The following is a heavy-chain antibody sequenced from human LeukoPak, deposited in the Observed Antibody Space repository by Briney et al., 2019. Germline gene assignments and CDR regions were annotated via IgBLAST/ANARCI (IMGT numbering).Heavy chain of an antibody. CDR3: ASAYDSSGYQYYFDY. J-gene: IGHJ4*02. V-gene: IGHV3-30*03. Sequence: PGGSLRLSCAASGFTFSSYGMHWVRQAPGKGLEWVAVISYDGSNKYYADSVKGRFTISRDNSKNTLYLQMNSLRAEDTAVYYCASAYDSSGYQYYFDYWGQGTLVTVSS. D-gene: IGHD3-22*01. CDR1: GFTFSSYG. CDR2: ISYDGSNK.